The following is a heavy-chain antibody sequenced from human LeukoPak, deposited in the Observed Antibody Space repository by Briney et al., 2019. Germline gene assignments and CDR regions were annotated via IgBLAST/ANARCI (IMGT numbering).Heavy chain of an antibody. Sequence: SETLSLTCAVSGGSISSGGFSWSWIRQPPGKGLEWIGYMYHGGSTYYNPSLESRVTISVDRSKDQFSLKLSSVTDADTAVYYCASTNDFGDYVGAWGQGTLVTVSS. D-gene: IGHD4-17*01. V-gene: IGHV4-30-2*01. CDR3: ASTNDFGDYVGA. J-gene: IGHJ5*02. CDR2: MYHGGST. CDR1: GGSISSGGFS.